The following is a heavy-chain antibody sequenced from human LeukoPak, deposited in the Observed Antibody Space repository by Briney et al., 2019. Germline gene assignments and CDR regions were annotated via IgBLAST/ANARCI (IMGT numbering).Heavy chain of an antibody. J-gene: IGHJ4*02. CDR2: IKQDGSEK. D-gene: IGHD5-12*01. CDR1: GFTFSSYW. Sequence: PGGSLRLSCAASGFTFSSYWMSWVRQAPGKGLEWVANIKQDGSEKYYVDSVKGRFTISRDNAKNSLYLQMNSLRAEDTAVYYCARGGGYSGYDEFYPFDYWGQGTLVTVSS. CDR3: ARGGGYSGYDEFYPFDY. V-gene: IGHV3-7*01.